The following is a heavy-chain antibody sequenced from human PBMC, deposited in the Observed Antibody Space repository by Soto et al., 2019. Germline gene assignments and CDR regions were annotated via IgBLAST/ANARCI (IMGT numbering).Heavy chain of an antibody. D-gene: IGHD6-6*01. CDR3: ARDYGSPIAARPI. CDR2: MNPNSGNT. J-gene: IGHJ3*02. V-gene: IGHV1-8*01. Sequence: ASVKVSCKASGYTFTSYDINWVRQATGQGLEWMGWMNPNSGNTGYAQKFQGRVTITRDTSANTAYMELSSLRSEDTAVYYCARDYGSPIAARPIWGQGTMVTVSS. CDR1: GYTFTSYD.